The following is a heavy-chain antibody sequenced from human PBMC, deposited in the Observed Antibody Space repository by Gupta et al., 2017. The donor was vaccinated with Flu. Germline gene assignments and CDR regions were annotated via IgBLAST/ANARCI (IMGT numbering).Heavy chain of an antibody. CDR3: AKEPTVTRSWYFDL. Sequence: EVQLLASGGGLVPPGGSLSISCAASGFTFSSYAMSWVRQAPGKGLEWVSAISGSGGSTYYADSVKGRFTISRDNSKNTLDLQMNSLRAEDTAVYYFAKEPTVTRSWYFDLWGRGTLVTVSS. CDR1: GFTFSSYA. V-gene: IGHV3-23*01. J-gene: IGHJ2*01. D-gene: IGHD4-17*01. CDR2: ISGSGGST.